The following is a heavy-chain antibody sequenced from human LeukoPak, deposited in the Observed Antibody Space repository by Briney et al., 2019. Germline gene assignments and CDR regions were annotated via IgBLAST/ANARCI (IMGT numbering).Heavy chain of an antibody. CDR1: GFTFSSYW. J-gene: IGHJ4*02. V-gene: IGHV3-74*01. D-gene: IGHD6-19*01. Sequence: GGSLGLSCAASGFTFSSYWMHWVRQAPGKGLVWVSRINSDGSSTSYADSVKGRFTISRDNAKNTLYLQMNSLRAEDTAVYYCARERDSSGWYREFDYWGQGTLVTVSS. CDR2: INSDGSST. CDR3: ARERDSSGWYREFDY.